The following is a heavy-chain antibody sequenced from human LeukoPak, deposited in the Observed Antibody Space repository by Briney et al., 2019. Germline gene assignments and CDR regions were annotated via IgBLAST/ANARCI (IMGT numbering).Heavy chain of an antibody. D-gene: IGHD2-21*02. V-gene: IGHV3-30*02. CDR2: IRYDGSNK. CDR1: GFTFSSYG. CDR3: ARDRGKCGGDCYAKWRYNWFDP. J-gene: IGHJ5*02. Sequence: PGGSLRLSCAASGFTFSSYGMHWVRQAPGKGLEWVAFIRYDGSNKYYADSVKGRFTISRDNSKNTLYLQMNSLRSDDTAVYYCARDRGKCGGDCYAKWRYNWFDPWGQGTLVTVSS.